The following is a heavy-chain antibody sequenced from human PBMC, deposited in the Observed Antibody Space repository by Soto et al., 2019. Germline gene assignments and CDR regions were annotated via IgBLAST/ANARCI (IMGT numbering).Heavy chain of an antibody. CDR2: ITSTGSTR. J-gene: IGHJ4*02. Sequence: XGSLKLSCAAAGFTFSSYEMNWVRQAPGKGLEWVSDITSTGSTRYYADSVKGRFTISRDNAKNSLYLQMNSLRAEDTAVYYCARGYCTSSACHWNFDYSGQGTLVTVSS. V-gene: IGHV3-48*03. CDR1: GFTFSSYE. D-gene: IGHD2-8*02. CDR3: ARGYCTSSACHWNFDY.